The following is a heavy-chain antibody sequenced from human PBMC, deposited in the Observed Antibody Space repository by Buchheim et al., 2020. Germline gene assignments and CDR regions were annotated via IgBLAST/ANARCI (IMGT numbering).Heavy chain of an antibody. CDR2: IYYSGST. J-gene: IGHJ5*02. CDR3: ARHKYYDFWSGSMAVWWFDP. CDR1: GGSISSYY. Sequence: QVQLQESGPGLEKPSETLSLTCTVSGGSISSYYWSWIRQPPGKGLEWIGYIYYSGSTNYNPSLKSRVTISVDTSKNQFSLKLSSVTAADTAVYYCARHKYYDFWSGSMAVWWFDPWGQGTL. V-gene: IGHV4-59*01. D-gene: IGHD3-3*01.